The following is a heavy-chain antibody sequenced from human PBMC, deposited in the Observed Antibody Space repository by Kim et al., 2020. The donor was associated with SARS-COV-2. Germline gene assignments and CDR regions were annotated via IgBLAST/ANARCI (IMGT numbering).Heavy chain of an antibody. CDR2: ISGSGGSR. D-gene: IGHD6-13*01. CDR3: AKYSSSWYTEYFQH. V-gene: IGHV3-23*01. CDR1: GFTFSSYA. J-gene: IGHJ1*01. Sequence: GGSLRLSCAASGFTFSSYAMSWVRQAPGKGLEWVSAISGSGGSRYYADSVKGRFTISRDNSKNTLYLQMNSLRAEDTAVYYCAKYSSSWYTEYFQHWGQGTLVTVSS.